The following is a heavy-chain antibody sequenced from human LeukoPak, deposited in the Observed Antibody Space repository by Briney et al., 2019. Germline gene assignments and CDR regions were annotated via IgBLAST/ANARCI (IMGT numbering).Heavy chain of an antibody. V-gene: IGHV3-30*04. Sequence: PGRSLRLSCAASGLTFSSYAMHWVRQAPGKGLEWVAVISYDGNNKYYGDSVKGRFTISRDNSKNTLYLQMNILRAEDTAMYSCAREHIATSGNNWFDPWGQGTLVTVSS. J-gene: IGHJ5*02. CDR3: AREHIATSGNNWFDP. D-gene: IGHD6-13*01. CDR2: ISYDGNNK. CDR1: GLTFSSYA.